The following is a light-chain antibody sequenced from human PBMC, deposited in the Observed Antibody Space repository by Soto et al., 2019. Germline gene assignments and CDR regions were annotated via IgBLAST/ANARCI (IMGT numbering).Light chain of an antibody. CDR1: QSVSAGY. CDR3: QQYGDSPT. CDR2: ETS. V-gene: IGKV3-20*01. J-gene: IGKJ1*01. Sequence: DIVLTQSPGTLSLSPGERATLPCRASQSVSAGYFAWYQQKPGQAPRLLIYETSSRTTGIPDRFSGSGSGTDFTLTISRLEPEDFAVYYCQQYGDSPTFGQGTKVEIK.